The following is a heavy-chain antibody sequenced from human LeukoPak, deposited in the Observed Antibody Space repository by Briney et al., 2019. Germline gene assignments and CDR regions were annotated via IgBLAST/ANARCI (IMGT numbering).Heavy chain of an antibody. Sequence: GGSLRLSCAASGFTFNDYMSWIRQAPGKGLEWLSYINIGGTNTHYADSVKGRFTISRENARNTLYLQMNSLTAEDTAVYYCVRDLILVWTPGDDFDHWGQGTLVTVSS. CDR1: GFTFNDY. CDR2: INIGGTNT. V-gene: IGHV3-11*06. D-gene: IGHD3-16*01. CDR3: VRDLILVWTPGDDFDH. J-gene: IGHJ4*02.